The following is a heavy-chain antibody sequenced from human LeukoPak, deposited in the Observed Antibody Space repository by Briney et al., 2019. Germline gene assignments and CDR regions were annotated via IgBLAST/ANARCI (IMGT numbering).Heavy chain of an antibody. CDR3: ARQGAYCSSTSCYSAYYGMDV. CDR1: GGSISSYY. V-gene: IGHV4-59*08. CDR2: IYYSGST. D-gene: IGHD2-2*01. J-gene: IGHJ6*02. Sequence: PSETLSLTCTVSGGSISSYYWSWIRQPPGKGLEWIGYIYYSGSTNYNPSLKSRVTISVDTSKNQFSLKLSSVTAADTAVCYCARQGAYCSSTSCYSAYYGMDVWGQGTTVTVSS.